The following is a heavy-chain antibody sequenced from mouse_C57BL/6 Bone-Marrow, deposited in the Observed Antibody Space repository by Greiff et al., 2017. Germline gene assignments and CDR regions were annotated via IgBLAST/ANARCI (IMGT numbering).Heavy chain of an antibody. V-gene: IGHV3-6*01. D-gene: IGHD1-1*01. Sequence: EVKLVESGPGLVKPSQSLSLTCSVTGYSITSGYYWNWIRQFPGNKLEWMGYISYDGSNNYNPSLKNRISITRDTSKNQFFLKLNSVTTEDTATYYCASGEGITTVVLDYWGQGTTLTVSS. CDR3: ASGEGITTVVLDY. CDR2: ISYDGSN. J-gene: IGHJ2*01. CDR1: GYSITSGYY.